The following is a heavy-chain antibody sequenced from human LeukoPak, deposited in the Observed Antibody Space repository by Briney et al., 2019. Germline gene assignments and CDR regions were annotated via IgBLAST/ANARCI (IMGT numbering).Heavy chain of an antibody. CDR3: ARRLGRWYFDY. V-gene: IGHV4-59*08. CDR1: GGSISSYY. D-gene: IGHD3-16*01. CDR2: IYYSGST. Sequence: SETLSLTCTVSGGSISSYYWSWIRQPPGKGLEWIGYIYYSGSTNYNPSLKSRVTISVDTSKNQFSLKLSSVTAADTAVYYCARRLGRWYFDYWGQGTLVTVSS. J-gene: IGHJ4*02.